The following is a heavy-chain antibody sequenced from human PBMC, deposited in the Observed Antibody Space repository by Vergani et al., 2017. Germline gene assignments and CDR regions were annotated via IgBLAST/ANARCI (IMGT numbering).Heavy chain of an antibody. CDR2: IYYSGST. Sequence: QVQLQESGPGLVKSSETLSLTCSVSFDSIRNLYCNWIRQPPGKGLEWIGYIYYSGSTNYNPSLKSRVTISVDTSKNQFSLKLSSVTAADTAVYYCARGNYYYDSSGYSNWGQGTLVTVSS. J-gene: IGHJ4*02. V-gene: IGHV4-59*11. CDR3: ARGNYYYDSSGYSN. CDR1: FDSIRNLY. D-gene: IGHD3-22*01.